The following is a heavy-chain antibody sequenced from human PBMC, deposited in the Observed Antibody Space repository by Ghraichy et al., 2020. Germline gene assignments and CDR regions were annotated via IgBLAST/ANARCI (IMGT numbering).Heavy chain of an antibody. CDR2: INHSGST. D-gene: IGHD2-2*02. CDR1: GGSFSGYY. V-gene: IGHV4-34*01. CDR3: ARGVVVVPAAIGRVSYGMDV. J-gene: IGHJ6*02. Sequence: SETLSLTCAVYGGSFSGYYWSWIRQPPGKGLEWIGEINHSGSTNYNPSLKSRVTISVDTSKNQFSLKLSSVTAADTAVYYCARGVVVVPAAIGRVSYGMDVWGQGTTVTVSS.